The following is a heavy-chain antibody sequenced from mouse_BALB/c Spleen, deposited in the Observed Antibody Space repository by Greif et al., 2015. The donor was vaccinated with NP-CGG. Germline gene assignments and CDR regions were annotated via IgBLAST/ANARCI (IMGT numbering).Heavy chain of an antibody. CDR2: ILPGSGST. CDR3: ARGDYLYAMDY. CDR1: GYTFSSYW. V-gene: IGHV1-9*01. D-gene: IGHD2-4*01. Sequence: QVQLQQSGAELMKPGASVKISCKATGYTFSSYWIEWVKQRPGHGLEWIGEILPGSGSTNYNEKFKGKATFTADTSSNTAYMQLSSLTSEDSAVYYCARGDYLYAMDYWGQGTSVTVSS. J-gene: IGHJ4*01.